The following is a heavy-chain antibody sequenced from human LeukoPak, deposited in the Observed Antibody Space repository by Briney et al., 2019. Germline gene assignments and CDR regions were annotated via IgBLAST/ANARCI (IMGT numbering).Heavy chain of an antibody. Sequence: GGSLRLSCAASGFTVSSKYMSWVRQAPGKGLEWVSVIYSGGSTYYADSVRGRFTISRDNSKNTLYLQMNSLRAEDTAVYYCAVEGSSWDTYYYFDYWGQGTLVTVSS. D-gene: IGHD6-13*01. CDR1: GFTVSSKY. J-gene: IGHJ4*02. CDR2: IYSGGST. CDR3: AVEGSSWDTYYYFDY. V-gene: IGHV3-53*01.